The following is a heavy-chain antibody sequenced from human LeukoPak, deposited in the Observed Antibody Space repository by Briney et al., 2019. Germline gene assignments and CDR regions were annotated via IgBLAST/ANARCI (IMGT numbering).Heavy chain of an antibody. CDR3: ARDPDVGSPQRGH. Sequence: GALRLSCAASGFTVSSNYMSWVRQAPGKGLEWVSVIYSGGSTYYADSVKGRFTISRDNSKNTLYLQMNSLRAEDTAVDYCARDPDVGSPQRGHWGQGTLVTVSS. V-gene: IGHV3-66*01. J-gene: IGHJ4*02. CDR1: GFTVSSNY. CDR2: IYSGGST. D-gene: IGHD1-26*01.